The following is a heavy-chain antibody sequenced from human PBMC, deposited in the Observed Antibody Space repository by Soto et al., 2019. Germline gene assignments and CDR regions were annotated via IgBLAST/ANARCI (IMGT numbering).Heavy chain of an antibody. V-gene: IGHV4-61*01. Sequence: PSETLSLTCTVSGDSVGSRTSYWSWIRQPPGKGLEWIGYVANSGTTNDNPSLKSRVTLSLDTSNDQFSLKLAAVIAAVTGGYYCERAGNYRYFDSWGQELLVPV. CDR3: ERAGNYRYFDS. J-gene: IGHJ4*02. D-gene: IGHD1-7*01. CDR2: VANSGTT. CDR1: GDSVGSRTSY.